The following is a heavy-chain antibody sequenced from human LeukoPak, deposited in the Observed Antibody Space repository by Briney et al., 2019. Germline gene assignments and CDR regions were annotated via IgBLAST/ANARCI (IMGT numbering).Heavy chain of an antibody. J-gene: IGHJ3*02. Sequence: SETLSLTCTVSGGSISSHYWSWIRQPPGKGLEWIGYIYYSGSTNYNPSLKSRVTISVDTSKNQFSLKLSSVTPEDTAVYYCARVRTLLDAFDIWGQGTLVTVSS. D-gene: IGHD2-15*01. CDR1: GGSISSHY. CDR3: ARVRTLLDAFDI. V-gene: IGHV4-59*11. CDR2: IYYSGST.